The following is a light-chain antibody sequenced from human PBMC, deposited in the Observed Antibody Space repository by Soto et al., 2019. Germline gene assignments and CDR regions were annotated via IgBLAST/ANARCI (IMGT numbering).Light chain of an antibody. CDR1: QSVSSSY. V-gene: IGKV3-15*01. CDR2: VAS. J-gene: IGKJ1*01. CDR3: QQYNIWTRT. Sequence: EILLTQSPGTLSLSPGERATLSCRASQSVSSSYLDWYQQKPGQPPRLLIYVASTRATGIPARLSGSGYVTELTLTIGSMKYEDFAVYLCQQYNIWTRTFGHGTKVDIK.